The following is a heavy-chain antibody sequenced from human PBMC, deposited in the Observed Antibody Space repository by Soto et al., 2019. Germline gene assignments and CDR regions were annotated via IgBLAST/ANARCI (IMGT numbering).Heavy chain of an antibody. D-gene: IGHD6-13*01. J-gene: IGHJ4*02. CDR1: GYTFTGYY. CDR2: INPNSGGT. V-gene: IGHV1-2*06. Sequence: ASVKVSCKASGYTFTGYYIHWVRQAPGQGLEWMGRINPNSGGTNYAQKLQGRVTMTTDTSTSTAYMELRSLRSDDTAVYNCARDWAAAGPFDYWGQGTLVTVSS. CDR3: ARDWAAAGPFDY.